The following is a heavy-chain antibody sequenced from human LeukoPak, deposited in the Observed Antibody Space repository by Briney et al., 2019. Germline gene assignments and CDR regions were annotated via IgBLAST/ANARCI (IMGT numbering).Heavy chain of an antibody. J-gene: IGHJ4*02. D-gene: IGHD3-22*01. CDR2: ISSSGSTI. V-gene: IGHV3-11*01. CDR1: GFTFSDYY. CDR3: AIRNYYYYDSGHYYYFDY. Sequence: PGGSLRLSCAASGFTFSDYYMTWIRQAPGKGLEWVSFISSSGSTIYYADSVKGRFTISRDNAKNSLYLQLNSLRAEDTAVYYCAIRNYYYYDSGHYYYFDYWGQGTLVTVSS.